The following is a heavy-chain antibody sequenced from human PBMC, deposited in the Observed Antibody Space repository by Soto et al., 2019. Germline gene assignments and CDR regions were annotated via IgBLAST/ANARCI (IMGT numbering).Heavy chain of an antibody. D-gene: IGHD3-3*01. V-gene: IGHV3-48*02. CDR3: ARDYEYWSGYYKGFDY. Sequence: EVQLVESGGGLVQPGGSLRLSCAASGFTFSTYSVNWVRQAPGKGLEWVSYISSSSSSIYYADSVKGRFTISRDNAKNSLYLQMNSLRDEDTAVYYCARDYEYWSGYYKGFDYWGQGTLVTVSS. J-gene: IGHJ4*02. CDR2: ISSSSSSI. CDR1: GFTFSTYS.